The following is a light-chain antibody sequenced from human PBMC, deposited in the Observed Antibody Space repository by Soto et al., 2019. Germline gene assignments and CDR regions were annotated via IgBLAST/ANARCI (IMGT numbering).Light chain of an antibody. CDR1: QSVTSTY. J-gene: IGKJ5*01. Sequence: EIVLTQSPGTLSLSPGERATLSCRASQSVTSTYLAWYQRKPGQAPRLLIYGASSRATGIPDRFSGSGSGTDFTLTISRLEPEDSAVYCCQQYGSSPPITFGRGTRLEIK. CDR3: QQYGSSPPIT. CDR2: GAS. V-gene: IGKV3-20*01.